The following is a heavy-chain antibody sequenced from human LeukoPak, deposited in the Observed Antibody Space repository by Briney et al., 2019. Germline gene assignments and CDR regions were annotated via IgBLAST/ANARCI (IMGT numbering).Heavy chain of an antibody. Sequence: SVKVSCKASGGTFSNYAISWVRQAPGQGLEWMGGIIPIFGTANYAQKFQGRVTITTDESTSTAYMELSSLRSEDTAVYYCARGITGSRRLFDYWGQGTLVTVSS. CDR1: GGTFSNYA. J-gene: IGHJ4*02. D-gene: IGHD1-20*01. CDR3: ARGITGSRRLFDY. V-gene: IGHV1-69*05. CDR2: IIPIFGTA.